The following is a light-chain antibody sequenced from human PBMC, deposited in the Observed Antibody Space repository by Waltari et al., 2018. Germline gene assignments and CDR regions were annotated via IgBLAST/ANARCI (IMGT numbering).Light chain of an antibody. J-gene: IGKJ4*01. CDR2: GAS. CDR1: AIISNDH. V-gene: IGKV3-20*01. Sequence: EIVLTQFPDTLSLSPGERVALSCRASAIISNDHLSWYQQQPGQAPRPLIYGASRLATSVPDRFSGSGSGTDFTLTISRLEPEDFAFYYCHQYGSPPLTFGGGDKVEIK. CDR3: HQYGSPPLT.